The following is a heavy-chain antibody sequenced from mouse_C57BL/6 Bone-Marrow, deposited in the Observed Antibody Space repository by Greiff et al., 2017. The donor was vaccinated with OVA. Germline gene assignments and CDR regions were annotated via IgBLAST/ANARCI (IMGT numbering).Heavy chain of an antibody. CDR2: IFPGSGSA. CDR1: GYTFTDYY. CDR3: ARSAMITRYFDY. Sequence: QVQLQQSGPELVKPGASVKISCKASGYTFTDYYINWVKQRPGQGLEWIGWIFPGSGSAYYNEKFKGKALPTVDKSSSTAYMLLSSLTSEDSAVYFCARSAMITRYFDYWGQGTTLTVSS. V-gene: IGHV1-75*01. J-gene: IGHJ2*01. D-gene: IGHD2-4*01.